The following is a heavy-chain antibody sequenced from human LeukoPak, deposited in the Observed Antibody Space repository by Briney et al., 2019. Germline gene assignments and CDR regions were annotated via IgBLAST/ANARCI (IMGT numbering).Heavy chain of an antibody. CDR2: IYYSGST. CDR1: GFTLSSCA. D-gene: IGHD5-18*01. CDR3: ARTTEGGYTYGYFYYYYMDV. Sequence: PGGSLRLSCAASGFTLSSCAMHWVRQAPGKGLEWIGYIYYSGSTNYNPSLKSRVTISVDTSKNQFSLKLTSVTAADTAVYYCARTTEGGYTYGYFYYYYMDVWGKGTTVTISS. V-gene: IGHV4-59*01. J-gene: IGHJ6*03.